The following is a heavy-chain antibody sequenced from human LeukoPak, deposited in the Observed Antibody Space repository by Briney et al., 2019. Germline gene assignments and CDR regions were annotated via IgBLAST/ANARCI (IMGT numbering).Heavy chain of an antibody. J-gene: IGHJ3*02. CDR2: MNPNSGNT. D-gene: IGHD2-2*01. V-gene: IGHV1-8*01. Sequence: GASVTVSCTASGYTFTSYDINWVRQAPGQGLEWMGWMNPNSGNTGYAQKFQGRVTMTRNTSISTAYMELSSLRSEDTAVYYCARGAGSTRAFDIWGQGTMVTVSS. CDR3: ARGAGSTRAFDI. CDR1: GYTFTSYD.